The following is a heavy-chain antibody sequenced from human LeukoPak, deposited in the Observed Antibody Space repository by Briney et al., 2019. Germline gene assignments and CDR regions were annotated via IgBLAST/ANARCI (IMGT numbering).Heavy chain of an antibody. CDR1: GFTFSSYS. J-gene: IGHJ4*02. CDR3: ARGRAYYGGYYFDY. CDR2: ISSSSTTI. Sequence: GGSLRLSCAASGFTFSSYSMNWVRQAPGKGLEWVSYISSSSTTIYYADSVKGRFTISRDNAKNSLYLQMNSLRAEDTAVYYCARGRAYYGGYYFDYWGQGTLVSVS. V-gene: IGHV3-48*04. D-gene: IGHD3-22*01.